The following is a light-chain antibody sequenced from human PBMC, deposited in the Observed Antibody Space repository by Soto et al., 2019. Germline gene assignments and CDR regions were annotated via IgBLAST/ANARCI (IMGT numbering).Light chain of an antibody. Sequence: QSVLTQPPSASGTPGQRVTICCSGSTSNIGNNVVNWYQQRPGTAPKLLISTNNQRPSGVPDRFSGSKSGTSASLTITGLQSDDEADYYCAAWDDSLNGRGVFGGGTKVTVL. J-gene: IGLJ3*02. CDR3: AAWDDSLNGRGV. CDR2: TNN. V-gene: IGLV1-44*01. CDR1: TSNIGNNV.